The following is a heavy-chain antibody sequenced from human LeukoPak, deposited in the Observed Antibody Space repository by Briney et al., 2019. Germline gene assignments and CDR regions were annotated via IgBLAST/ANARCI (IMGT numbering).Heavy chain of an antibody. CDR1: GGSISSGGYS. CDR3: ARGRYFDWGLDY. D-gene: IGHD3-9*01. J-gene: IGHJ4*02. V-gene: IGHV4-30-2*01. CDR2: IYHSGST. Sequence: SETLSLTCAVSGGSISSGGYSWSWIRQPPGKGLEWIGYIYHSGSTYYNPSLKSRVTISVDRSKNQFSLKLSSVTAADTAVYYCARGRYFDWGLDYWGQGALVTVSS.